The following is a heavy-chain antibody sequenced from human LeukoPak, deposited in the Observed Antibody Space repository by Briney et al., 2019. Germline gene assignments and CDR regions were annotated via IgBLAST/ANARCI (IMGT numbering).Heavy chain of an antibody. CDR2: ISSSSRYI. J-gene: IGHJ6*02. V-gene: IGHV3-21*01. CDR1: GFAFSSSS. D-gene: IGHD6-19*01. Sequence: PGGSLRLSCAASGFAFSSSSMNWVRQAPGKGLEWVSSISSSSRYISYADSVRGRFTISRDNAKSTLYLQMNSLRAEDTAMYYCARDRHGARSSGWYYYYGMDVWGQGTTVTVSS. CDR3: ARDRHGARSSGWYYYYGMDV.